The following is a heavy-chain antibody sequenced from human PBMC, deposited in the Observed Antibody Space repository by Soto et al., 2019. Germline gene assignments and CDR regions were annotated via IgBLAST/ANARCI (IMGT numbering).Heavy chain of an antibody. CDR3: ARVGGYDVYFDY. V-gene: IGHV4-30-2*01. Sequence: SETLSLTCAVSGGSISSGGYSWSWIRQPPGKGLEWIGYIYHSGSTYYNPSLKSRVTISVDRSKNQFSLKLSSVTAADTAVYYCARVGGYDVYFDYWGQGTLVTVSS. D-gene: IGHD5-12*01. J-gene: IGHJ4*02. CDR2: IYHSGST. CDR1: GGSISSGGYS.